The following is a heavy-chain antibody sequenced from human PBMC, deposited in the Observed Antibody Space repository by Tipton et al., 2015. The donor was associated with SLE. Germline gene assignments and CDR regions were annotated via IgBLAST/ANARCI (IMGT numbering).Heavy chain of an antibody. CDR3: ARDFQAPGAGDY. CDR1: GFTFTSFA. V-gene: IGHV3-23*01. CDR2: ISGSGGGR. Sequence: GSLRLSCAASGFTFTSFAMNWVRQAPGKGLEWVSSISGSGGGRYYADSVKGRFTISRDTSKNTLYLQMNSLRAEDTAVYYCARDFQAPGAGDYWGQGTLVTVSS. D-gene: IGHD6-19*01. J-gene: IGHJ4*02.